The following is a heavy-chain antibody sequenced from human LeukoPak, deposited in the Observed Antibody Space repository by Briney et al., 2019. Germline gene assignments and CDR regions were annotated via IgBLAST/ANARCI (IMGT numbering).Heavy chain of an antibody. Sequence: GGSLRLSCAASGFTFSSYAMSWVRQAPGRGLEWVSAISASGDRTYYADSVKGRSTISRDNSKNTLYLQMNSLRAEDTAVYSCAKNGEVLSWFDPWGQGTLVTVSS. CDR3: AKNGEVLSWFDP. V-gene: IGHV3-23*01. CDR1: GFTFSSYA. D-gene: IGHD3-10*01. CDR2: ISASGDRT. J-gene: IGHJ5*02.